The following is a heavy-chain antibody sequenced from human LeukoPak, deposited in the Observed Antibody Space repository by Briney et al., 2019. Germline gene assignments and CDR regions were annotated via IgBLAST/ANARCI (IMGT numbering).Heavy chain of an antibody. CDR3: ARDGARYSGSYYNDY. J-gene: IGHJ4*02. CDR2: ISGNGGTT. Sequence: GGSLRLSCAASGFTFSSYDTHWVRQDPGKGLEYVSAISGNGGTTYYANSVKGRFTISRDNSKNTLYLQMGSLRAEDMAVYYCARDGARYSGSYYNDYWGQGTLVTVSS. V-gene: IGHV3-64*01. D-gene: IGHD1-26*01. CDR1: GFTFSSYD.